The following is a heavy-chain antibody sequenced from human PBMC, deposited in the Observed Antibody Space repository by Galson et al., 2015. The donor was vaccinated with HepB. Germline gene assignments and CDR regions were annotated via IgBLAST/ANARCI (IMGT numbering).Heavy chain of an antibody. Sequence: SLRLSCAASGFTFGSYAMHWVRQAPGKGLEWVAVISYDGSNKNYADSVNGRYTISRDNSKNTLYLQVNSLQADDRAVYYCARAGYKANGGYSHYWGQGTLVTVSS. CDR2: ISYDGSNK. V-gene: IGHV3-30-3*01. J-gene: IGHJ4*02. CDR3: ARAGYKANGGYSHY. CDR1: GFTFGSYA. D-gene: IGHD3-22*01.